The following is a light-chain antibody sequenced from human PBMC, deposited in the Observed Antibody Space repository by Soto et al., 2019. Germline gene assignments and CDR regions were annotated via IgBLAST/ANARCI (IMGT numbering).Light chain of an antibody. Sequence: QSVLTQPPSVSGAPGQRVTISCTGSSSNIGAGFDVHWYHQIAGTAPKLLIYDSNKRPSGIPDRFSGSKSGTSATLGITGLQTGDEADYYCGVWDSSLTTYVFGPGTKLTVL. V-gene: IGLV1-51*01. CDR3: GVWDSSLTTYV. CDR2: DSN. J-gene: IGLJ1*01. CDR1: SSNIGAGFD.